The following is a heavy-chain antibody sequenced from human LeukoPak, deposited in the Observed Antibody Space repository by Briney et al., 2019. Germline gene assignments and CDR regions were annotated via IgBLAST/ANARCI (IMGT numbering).Heavy chain of an antibody. V-gene: IGHV3-30*18. J-gene: IGHJ5*02. D-gene: IGHD4-17*01. CDR3: AKDLRYGDFNWFDP. CDR1: GFTFSSYG. Sequence: GRSLRLSCAASGFTFSSYGMHWVRQAPGKGLEWVAVISYDGSNKYYADSVKGRFTISRDNSKNTLYLQMNSLRAEDTAVYYCAKDLRYGDFNWFDPWGQGTLVTVSS. CDR2: ISYDGSNK.